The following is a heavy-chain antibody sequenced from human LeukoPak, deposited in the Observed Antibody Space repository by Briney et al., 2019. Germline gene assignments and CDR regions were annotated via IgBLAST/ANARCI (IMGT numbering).Heavy chain of an antibody. V-gene: IGHV3-21*04. CDR3: ARVVNCSGGSCYLGLFDY. CDR2: VTSTGGYT. Sequence: GGSLGLSCAASGVTFSSYSMNWVRQAPGKGLEWVSSVTSTGGYTYYADSVKGRFTISRDNAKNSLYLQMNSLRAEDTAVYYCARVVNCSGGSCYLGLFDYWGQGTLVTVSS. CDR1: GVTFSSYS. J-gene: IGHJ4*02. D-gene: IGHD2-15*01.